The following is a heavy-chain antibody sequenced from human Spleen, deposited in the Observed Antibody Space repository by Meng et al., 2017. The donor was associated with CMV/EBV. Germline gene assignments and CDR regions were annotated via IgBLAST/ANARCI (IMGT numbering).Heavy chain of an antibody. V-gene: IGHV5-51*01. CDR2: IYPGDSET. J-gene: IGHJ5*02. CDR1: AYAFSDYW. Sequence: SAYAFSDYWVGWVRQMHGKGLEWMGIIYPGDSETRYSPSFQGQVTISADKSINTAYLQWSSLKASDTAIYYCARQGYSYGGNWFDPWGQGTLVTVSS. CDR3: ARQGYSYGGNWFDP. D-gene: IGHD5-18*01.